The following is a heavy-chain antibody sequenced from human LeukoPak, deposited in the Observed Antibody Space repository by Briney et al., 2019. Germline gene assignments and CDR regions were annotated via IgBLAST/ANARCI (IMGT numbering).Heavy chain of an antibody. CDR2: IYYSGST. CDR3: ARHPRRYISSRQYYFDY. Sequence: SETLSLTCTVPGGSISSYYWSWIRQPPGKGLEWIGYIYYSGSTNYNPSLKSRVTISVDTSKNQFSLKLSSVTAADTAVYYCARHPRRYISSRQYYFDYWGQGTLVTVSS. CDR1: GGSISSYY. D-gene: IGHD2-2*02. J-gene: IGHJ4*02. V-gene: IGHV4-59*08.